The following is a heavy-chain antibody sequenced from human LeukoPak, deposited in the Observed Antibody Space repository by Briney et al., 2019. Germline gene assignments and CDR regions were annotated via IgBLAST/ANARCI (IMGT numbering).Heavy chain of an antibody. J-gene: IGHJ4*02. Sequence: GVSVKVSCKASGGTFSSYAISWVRQAPGQGLEWMGRIIPILGIANYAQKFQGRVTITADKSTSTAYMELSSLRSEDTAVYYCARDALGRKQQLGDYWGQGTLVTVSS. D-gene: IGHD6-13*01. V-gene: IGHV1-69*04. CDR2: IIPILGIA. CDR1: GGTFSSYA. CDR3: ARDALGRKQQLGDY.